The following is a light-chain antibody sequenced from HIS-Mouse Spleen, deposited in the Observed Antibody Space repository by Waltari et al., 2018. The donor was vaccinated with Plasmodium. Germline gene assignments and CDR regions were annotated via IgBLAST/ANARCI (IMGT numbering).Light chain of an antibody. CDR2: KDS. CDR3: QSADSSGTYRV. J-gene: IGLJ2*01. CDR1: ALTKQY. Sequence: SYELTQPPSVSVSPGQTARITCSGDALTKQYDYWYQQKPGQAPVLVIYKDSERPSGIPERFSGSSSGTTVTLTISGVQAEDEADYYCQSADSSGTYRVFGGGTKLTVL. V-gene: IGLV3-25*03.